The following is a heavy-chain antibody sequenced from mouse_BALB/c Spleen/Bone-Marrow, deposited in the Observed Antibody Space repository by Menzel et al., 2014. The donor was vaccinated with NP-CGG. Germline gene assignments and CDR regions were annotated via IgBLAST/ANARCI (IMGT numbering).Heavy chain of an antibody. D-gene: IGHD3-2*02. J-gene: IGHJ2*01. Sequence: VQVVESGPGLVAPSQSLSITCTVSGFSLSRYSVHSFRQPPGKGLEWLGMIWGGGSTDYNSALKSRLSISKDNSKSQVFLKMNSLXTDDTAMYYCARNSGTWGFDYWGQGTTLTVSS. V-gene: IGHV2-6-4*01. CDR2: IWGGGST. CDR1: GFSLSRYS. CDR3: ARNSGTWGFDY.